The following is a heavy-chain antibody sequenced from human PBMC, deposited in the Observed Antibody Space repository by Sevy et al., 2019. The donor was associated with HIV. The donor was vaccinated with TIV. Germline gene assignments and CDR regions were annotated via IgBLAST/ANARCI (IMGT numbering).Heavy chain of an antibody. CDR3: ARQSVVSQIAAAGSTLVYYGMDV. V-gene: IGHV1-69*13. CDR1: GGTFSSYA. Sequence: ASVKVSCKASGGTFSSYAISWVRQAPGQGLEWMGGIIPIFGTANYAQKFQGRVTITADESTSTAYMELSSLRSEETAVYYCARQSVVSQIAAAGSTLVYYGMDVWGQGTTVTVSS. CDR2: IIPIFGTA. J-gene: IGHJ6*02. D-gene: IGHD6-13*01.